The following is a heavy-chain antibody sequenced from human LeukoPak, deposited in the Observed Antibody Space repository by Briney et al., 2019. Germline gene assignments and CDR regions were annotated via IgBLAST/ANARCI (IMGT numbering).Heavy chain of an antibody. CDR3: AREASAETDDFLDY. D-gene: IGHD2-15*01. Sequence: GASVKVSCKASGYTFTSYGISWVRQAPGQGLEWMGWISAYNGNTNYAQKLQGRVTMTRDTSTSTVYMELSSLRSEDTAVYYCAREASAETDDFLDYWGQGTLVTVSS. V-gene: IGHV1-18*01. J-gene: IGHJ4*02. CDR2: ISAYNGNT. CDR1: GYTFTSYG.